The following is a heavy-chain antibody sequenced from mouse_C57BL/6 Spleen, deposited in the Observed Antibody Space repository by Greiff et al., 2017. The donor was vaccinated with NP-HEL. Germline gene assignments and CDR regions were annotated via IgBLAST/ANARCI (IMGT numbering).Heavy chain of an antibody. V-gene: IGHV1-76*01. D-gene: IGHD1-1*01. CDR1: GYTFTDYY. CDR2: IYPGSGNT. Sequence: QVQLQQSGAELVRPGASVKLSCKASGYTFTDYYINWVKQRPGQGLEWIARIYPGSGNTYYNEKFKGKATLTAEKSSSTAYMQLSSLTSEDSAVYYGARGYYGSSYPFAYWGQGTLVTVSA. J-gene: IGHJ3*01. CDR3: ARGYYGSSYPFAY.